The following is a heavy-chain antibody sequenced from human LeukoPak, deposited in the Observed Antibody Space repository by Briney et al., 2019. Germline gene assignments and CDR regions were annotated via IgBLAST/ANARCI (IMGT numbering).Heavy chain of an antibody. CDR2: IYYSGST. J-gene: IGHJ5*02. CDR3: AMIVVVRWWGNEGWFDP. D-gene: IGHD3-22*01. Sequence: SETLSLTCTVSGGSISSSSYYWGWIRQPPGKGLEWIGSIYYSGSTYYNPSLKSRVTISVDTSKNQFSLKLSSVTAADTAVYYCAMIVVVRWWGNEGWFDPWGQGTLVTVSS. CDR1: GGSISSSSYY. V-gene: IGHV4-39*07.